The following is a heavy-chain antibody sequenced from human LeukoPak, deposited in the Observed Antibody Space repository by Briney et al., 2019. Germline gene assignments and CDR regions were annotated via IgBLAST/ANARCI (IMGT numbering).Heavy chain of an antibody. D-gene: IGHD2-2*01. Sequence: SETLSLTCTVSGGSISSSSYYWSWIRQPAGKGLEWIGRIYTSGSTNYNPSLKSRVTMSVDTSKNQFSLKLSSVTAADTAVYYCARGGIVVVPAAKEIEYFDYWGQGTLVTVSS. CDR3: ARGGIVVVPAAKEIEYFDY. V-gene: IGHV4-61*02. J-gene: IGHJ4*02. CDR1: GGSISSSSYY. CDR2: IYTSGST.